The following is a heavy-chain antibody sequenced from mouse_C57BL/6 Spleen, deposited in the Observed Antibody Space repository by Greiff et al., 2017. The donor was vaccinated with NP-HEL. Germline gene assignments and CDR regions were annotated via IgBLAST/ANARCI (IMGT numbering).Heavy chain of an antibody. J-gene: IGHJ3*01. CDR3: ARQGLTGTGPWFAY. CDR2: ISNLAYSI. Sequence: EVKLVESGGGLVQPGGSLKLSCAASGFTFSDYGMAWVRQAPRKGPEWVAFISNLAYSIYYADTGTGRFTISRENAKNTLYLEMSSLRSEDTAMYYCARQGLTGTGPWFAYWGQGTLVTVSA. V-gene: IGHV5-15*01. CDR1: GFTFSDYG. D-gene: IGHD4-1*01.